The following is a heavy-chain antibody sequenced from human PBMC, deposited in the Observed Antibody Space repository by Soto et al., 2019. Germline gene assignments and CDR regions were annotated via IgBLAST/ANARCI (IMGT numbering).Heavy chain of an antibody. D-gene: IGHD3-10*01. CDR1: GFTFNNYA. V-gene: IGHV3-23*01. CDR2: VSGGGDTT. Sequence: EVQLLESGGGLVQPGGSLRLSCAASGFTFNNYAMTWVRQAPGKGLEWVSAVSGGGDTTSYADSVKCRFTVSRDGSKHTLYLQMSSLRAEDTALYYCAKGRGGSGSLTPRVDFWGQGTLVTVSS. CDR3: AKGRGGSGSLTPRVDF. J-gene: IGHJ4*02.